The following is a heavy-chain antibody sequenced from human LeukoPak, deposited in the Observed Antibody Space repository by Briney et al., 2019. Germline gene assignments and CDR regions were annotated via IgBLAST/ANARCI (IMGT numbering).Heavy chain of an antibody. CDR2: IYYSGST. V-gene: IGHV4-39*01. CDR3: ARRRIAAAGTGPRWFDP. D-gene: IGHD6-13*01. Sequence: PSETLSLTCTVSGGSISSSSYYWGWIRQPPGKGLEWIGSIYYSGSTYYNPSLKSRVTISVDTSKNQFSLKLSSVTAADTAVYYCARRRIAAAGTGPRWFDPWGQGTLVTVSS. J-gene: IGHJ5*02. CDR1: GGSISSSSYY.